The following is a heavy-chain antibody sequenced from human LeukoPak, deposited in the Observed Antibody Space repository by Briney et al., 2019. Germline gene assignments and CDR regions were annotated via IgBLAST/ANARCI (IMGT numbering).Heavy chain of an antibody. CDR3: ARGGQDYDSSGYGDY. CDR2: IYYSGST. J-gene: IGHJ4*02. V-gene: IGHV4-39*07. CDR1: GGSISSSSYY. D-gene: IGHD3-22*01. Sequence: SETLSLTCTVSGGSISSSSYYWGWIRQPPGKGLEWIGSIYYSGSTYYNPSLKSRVTISVDTSKNQFSLKLSSVTAADTAVYYCARGGQDYDSSGYGDYWGQGTLVTVSS.